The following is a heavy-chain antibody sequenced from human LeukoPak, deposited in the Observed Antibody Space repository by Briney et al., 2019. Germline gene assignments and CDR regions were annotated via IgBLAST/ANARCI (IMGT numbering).Heavy chain of an antibody. Sequence: SGGSLRLSCAASGFTFSSYSMNWVRQAPGKGLEWVSSISSSSSYIYYADSVKGRFTISRDNAKNSLYLQMNSLRAEGTAVYYCARDKGYYDILTGYYEGDYFDYWGQGTLVTVSS. D-gene: IGHD3-9*01. V-gene: IGHV3-21*01. CDR3: ARDKGYYDILTGYYEGDYFDY. J-gene: IGHJ4*02. CDR2: ISSSSSYI. CDR1: GFTFSSYS.